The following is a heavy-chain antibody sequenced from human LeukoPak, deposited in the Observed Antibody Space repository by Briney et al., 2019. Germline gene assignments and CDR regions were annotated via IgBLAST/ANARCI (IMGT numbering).Heavy chain of an antibody. Sequence: SETLSLTCTVSGGSISSGGYYWSWIRQPPGKGLEWIGCIYYSGSTYYNPSLKSRVTISVDTSKNQFSLKLSSVTAADTAVYYCARDPSLYGDRPDYWGQGTLVTVSS. CDR1: GGSISSGGYY. D-gene: IGHD4-17*01. CDR3: ARDPSLYGDRPDY. J-gene: IGHJ4*02. CDR2: IYYSGST. V-gene: IGHV4-39*07.